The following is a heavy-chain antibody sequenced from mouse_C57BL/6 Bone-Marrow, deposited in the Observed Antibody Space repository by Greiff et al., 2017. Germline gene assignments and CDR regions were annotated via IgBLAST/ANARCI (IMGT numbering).Heavy chain of an antibody. CDR3: ARNAVVAHFDV. CDR1: GYTFTSYG. D-gene: IGHD1-1*01. V-gene: IGHV1-81*01. Sequence: VKLMESGAELARPGASVKLSCKASGYTFTSYGISWVKQRTGQGLEWIGEIYPRSGNTYYNEKFKGKATLTADKSSSTAYMELRSLTSEDSAVYFCARNAVVAHFDVWGTGTTVTVSS. CDR2: IYPRSGNT. J-gene: IGHJ1*03.